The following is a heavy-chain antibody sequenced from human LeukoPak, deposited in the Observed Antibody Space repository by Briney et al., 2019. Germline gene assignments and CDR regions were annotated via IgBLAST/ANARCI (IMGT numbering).Heavy chain of an antibody. D-gene: IGHD6-6*01. CDR3: ASRSEGIAALPEGVDAFDI. Sequence: SETLSLTCTVSGGSISSSSYYWGWIRQPPGKGLEWIGSIYYSGSTYYNPSLKSRVTISVDTSKNQLSLKLSSVTAADTAVYYCASRSEGIAALPEGVDAFDIWGQGTMVTVSS. CDR1: GGSISSSSYY. J-gene: IGHJ3*02. CDR2: IYYSGST. V-gene: IGHV4-39*01.